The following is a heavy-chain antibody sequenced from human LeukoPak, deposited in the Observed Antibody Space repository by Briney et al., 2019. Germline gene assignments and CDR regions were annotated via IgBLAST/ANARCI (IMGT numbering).Heavy chain of an antibody. D-gene: IGHD5-18*01. CDR2: ITYSGST. J-gene: IGHJ4*02. CDR3: ARRGDSYALFDY. CDR1: GGSISSRGYY. V-gene: IGHV4-39*01. Sequence: SETLSLTCTVSGGSISSRGYYWGWIRQPPGKGLEWIGTITYSGSTYFSPSVKSRVTMSMDTSKNQFSLKLSSVTAADTAVYYCARRGDSYALFDYWGQGTLVTVSS.